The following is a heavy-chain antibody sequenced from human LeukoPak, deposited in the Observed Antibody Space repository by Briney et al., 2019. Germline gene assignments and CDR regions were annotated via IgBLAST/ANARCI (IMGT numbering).Heavy chain of an antibody. V-gene: IGHV3-23*01. CDR2: ITNNGANT. CDR3: AKIAETSGSYGQGYDY. D-gene: IGHD1-26*01. J-gene: IGHJ4*02. CDR1: GYTLTTYG. Sequence: GGSLRLSCVASGYTLTTYGMSWVRQAPGKGLEWVSGITNNGANTYYADSVKGRFTISRDNSKNTLYLQMNSLRVEDTAVYYCAKIAETSGSYGQGYDYWGQGTLVTVSS.